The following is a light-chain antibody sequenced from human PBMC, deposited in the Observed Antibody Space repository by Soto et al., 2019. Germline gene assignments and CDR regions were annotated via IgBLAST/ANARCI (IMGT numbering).Light chain of an antibody. CDR1: QCVSSSY. CDR3: QQYGSSRT. Sequence: EIVLTQSPGTLSLSPGERATVSCRASQCVSSSYLAWYQQKPGQAPRLLIYGASSRATGIPDRLSGSGSGTDFTLTISRLEPEDFAVYYCQQYGSSRTFGQGTKLEIK. CDR2: GAS. V-gene: IGKV3-20*01. J-gene: IGKJ2*02.